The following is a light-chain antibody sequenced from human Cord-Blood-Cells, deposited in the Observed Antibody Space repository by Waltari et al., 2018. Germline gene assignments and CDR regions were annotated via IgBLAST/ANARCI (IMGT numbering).Light chain of an antibody. V-gene: IGLV2-14*03. CDR3: SSYTSSSTWV. J-gene: IGLJ3*02. CDR2: DVS. CDR1: SSDVGGYNY. Sequence: QSALTQPASVSGSPGQSITISCTGTSSDVGGYNYVSWYQQHPGKAPKLLIYDVSNLPSGVSIRFSGSKSGNTASRTISGLQAEDEANYYGSSYTSSSTWVFGVATKLTVL.